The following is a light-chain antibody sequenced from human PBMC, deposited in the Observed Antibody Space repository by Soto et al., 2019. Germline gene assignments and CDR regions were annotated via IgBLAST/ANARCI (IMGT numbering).Light chain of an antibody. V-gene: IGKV1-27*01. CDR1: GEISNF. J-gene: IGKJ4*01. CDR2: GAT. CDR3: QKYDTAPLT. Sequence: DIQMTQSPSSLSASVGDRVTISCRASGEISNFLAWYQRKPGNDPTLLIYGATTVQSGVPSRFSGSGSGTEFTLTISSLQPEDVATYYCQKYDTAPLTFGGGTKVDI.